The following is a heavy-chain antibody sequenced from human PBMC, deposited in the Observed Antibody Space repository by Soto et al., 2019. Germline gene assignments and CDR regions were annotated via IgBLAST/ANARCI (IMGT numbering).Heavy chain of an antibody. D-gene: IGHD3-22*01. CDR2: ISGSGGST. V-gene: IGHV3-23*01. J-gene: IGHJ3*02. Sequence: GGSLRLSCAASGFTFSSYAMSWVRQAPGKGLEWVSAISGSGGSTYYADSVKGRFTISRDNSKNTLYLQMNSLRAEDKAVYYCAKDLSGITMIVVVNAFDIWGQGTMVTVSS. CDR3: AKDLSGITMIVVVNAFDI. CDR1: GFTFSSYA.